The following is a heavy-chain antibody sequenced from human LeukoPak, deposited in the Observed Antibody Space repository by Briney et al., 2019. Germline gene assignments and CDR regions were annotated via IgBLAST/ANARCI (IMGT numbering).Heavy chain of an antibody. J-gene: IGHJ5*02. CDR3: ARGGAYDFWSGYYGYNWFDP. D-gene: IGHD3-3*01. Sequence: SETLSLTCTVSGGSISSSSYYWGWIRQPPGKGLEWIGSIYYSGSTYYNPSLKSRVTISVDTSKNQFSLELSSVTAADTAVYYCARGGAYDFWSGYYGYNWFDPWGQGTLVTVSS. V-gene: IGHV4-39*07. CDR1: GGSISSSSYY. CDR2: IYYSGST.